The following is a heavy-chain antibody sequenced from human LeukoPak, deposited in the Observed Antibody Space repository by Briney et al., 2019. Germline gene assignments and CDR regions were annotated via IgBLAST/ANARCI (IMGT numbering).Heavy chain of an antibody. Sequence: SETLSLTCAVYGGSFSGYYWSWIRQPAGKGLEWIGRIYTSGSTDYNPSLKSRVTLSLDTSKNQFSLKLSSVTAADTAVYYCARLAGATTDYWGQGTLVTVSS. J-gene: IGHJ4*02. CDR3: ARLAGATTDY. D-gene: IGHD1-26*01. V-gene: IGHV4-59*10. CDR1: GGSFSGYY. CDR2: IYTSGST.